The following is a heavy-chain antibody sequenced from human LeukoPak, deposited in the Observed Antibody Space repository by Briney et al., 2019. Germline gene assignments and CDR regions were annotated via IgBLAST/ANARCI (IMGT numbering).Heavy chain of an antibody. CDR1: GFTFSSYS. J-gene: IGHJ6*02. CDR2: ISSSSSYI. Sequence: GGSLRLSCAASGFTFSSYSMNWVRQAPGKGLEWVSSISSSSSYIYYADSVKSRFTISRDNAKNSLYLQMNSLRAEDTAVYYCARDSGYAGMDVWGQGTTVTVSS. V-gene: IGHV3-21*01. D-gene: IGHD5-12*01. CDR3: ARDSGYAGMDV.